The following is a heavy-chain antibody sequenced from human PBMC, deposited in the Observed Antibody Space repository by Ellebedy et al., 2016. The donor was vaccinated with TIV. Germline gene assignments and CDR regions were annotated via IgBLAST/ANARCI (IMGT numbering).Heavy chain of an antibody. V-gene: IGHV3-30*03. CDR2: ISYDGSNK. J-gene: IGHJ4*02. Sequence: GESLKISXAASGFTFSSYGMHWVRQAPGKGLEWVAVISYDGSNKYYADSVKGRFTISRDNSKNTLYLQMNSLRAEDTAVYYCAGSNYVRGEDYWGQGTLVTVSS. CDR1: GFTFSSYG. D-gene: IGHD4-11*01. CDR3: AGSNYVRGEDY.